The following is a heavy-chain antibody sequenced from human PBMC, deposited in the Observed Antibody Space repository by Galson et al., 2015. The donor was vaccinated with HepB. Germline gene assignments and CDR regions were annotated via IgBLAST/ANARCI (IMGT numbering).Heavy chain of an antibody. CDR2: ISGSGGST. J-gene: IGHJ5*02. CDR1: GFTFSSYA. CDR3: AKESSPTIFGDNNWFYP. V-gene: IGHV3-23*01. D-gene: IGHD3-3*01. Sequence: SLRLSCAASGFTFSSYAMSWVRQAPGKGLEWVSAISGSGGSTYYADSVKGRFTISRDNSKNTLHLQMNSLRAEDTAVYYCAKESSPTIFGDNNWFYPWGQGTLVTVSS.